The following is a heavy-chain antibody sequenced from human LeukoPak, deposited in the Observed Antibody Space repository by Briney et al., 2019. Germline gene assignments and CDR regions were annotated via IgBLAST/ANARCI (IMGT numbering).Heavy chain of an antibody. CDR1: GGTFGSYA. Sequence: ASVKVSCKASGGTFGSYAISWVRQDPAPGLEWMGRIIPIFGTANYAQKFQGRVTITTDESTSTAYMELSSLRSEDTAVYYCASLRDSSGYHKCHYWYFDLWGRGTLVTVSS. V-gene: IGHV1-69*05. J-gene: IGHJ2*01. D-gene: IGHD3-22*01. CDR3: ASLRDSSGYHKCHYWYFDL. CDR2: IIPIFGTA.